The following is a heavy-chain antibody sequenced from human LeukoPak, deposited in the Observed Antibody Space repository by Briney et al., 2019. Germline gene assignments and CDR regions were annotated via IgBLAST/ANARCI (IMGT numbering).Heavy chain of an antibody. Sequence: GASVKVSCKASGYTFTSYDINWVRQATGQGLEWMGWMNPNSGNTGYAQKFQGRVTMTRNTSISTAYMELSSLRSEDTAVYYCAREMTTTAHGIDYWRQGTLVTVSS. CDR2: MNPNSGNT. V-gene: IGHV1-8*01. J-gene: IGHJ4*02. CDR1: GYTFTSYD. D-gene: IGHD5-24*01. CDR3: AREMTTTAHGIDY.